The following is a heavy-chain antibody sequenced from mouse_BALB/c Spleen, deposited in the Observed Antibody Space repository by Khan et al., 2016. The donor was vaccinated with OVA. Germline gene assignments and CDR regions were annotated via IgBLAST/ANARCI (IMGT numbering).Heavy chain of an antibody. Sequence: VQLQQSGAELVRPGALVKLSCKASGFNIKDSYMHWVKQRPEQGLEWIGWIDPENGETVYDPKFQGKASITANTSSNTAYLQLSSLTSEDTAVYYCTRSGYSAWFADWGQGTPVTVSA. J-gene: IGHJ3*01. CDR2: IDPENGET. V-gene: IGHV14-1*02. CDR1: GFNIKDSY. CDR3: TRSGYSAWFAD.